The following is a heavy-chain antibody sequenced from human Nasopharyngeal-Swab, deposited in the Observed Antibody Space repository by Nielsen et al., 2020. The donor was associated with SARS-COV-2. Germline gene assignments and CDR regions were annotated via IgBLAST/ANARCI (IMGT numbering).Heavy chain of an antibody. CDR2: IYSGGST. V-gene: IGHV3-53*01. J-gene: IGHJ4*02. CDR3: ARESRDGYTRGFDY. Sequence: GESLKISCAASGFTVSSNYMSWVRQAPGKGLEWVSVIYSGGSTYYADSVKGRFTISRDNSKNTLYLQMNSLRAEDTAVYYCARESRDGYTRGFDYWGQGTLVTVSS. D-gene: IGHD5-24*01. CDR1: GFTVSSNY.